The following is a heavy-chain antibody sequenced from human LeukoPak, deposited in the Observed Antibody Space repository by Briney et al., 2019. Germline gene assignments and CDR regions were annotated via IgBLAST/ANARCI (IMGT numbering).Heavy chain of an antibody. D-gene: IGHD3-22*01. J-gene: IGHJ4*02. V-gene: IGHV1-2*02. Sequence: ASVKVSCKASGYTFTGYYMHWVRQAPGQGLEWMRWINPNSGGTNYAQKFQGRVTMTRDTSISTAYMELSRLRSDDTAVYYCARDKDYYDSSGYYYVLDYWGQGTLVTVSS. CDR1: GYTFTGYY. CDR2: INPNSGGT. CDR3: ARDKDYYDSSGYYYVLDY.